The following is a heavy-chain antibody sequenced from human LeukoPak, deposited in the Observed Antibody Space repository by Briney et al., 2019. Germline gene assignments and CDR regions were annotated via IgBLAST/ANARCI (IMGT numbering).Heavy chain of an antibody. CDR3: ARGGRVTIFGVAPYYFDY. CDR2: INHSGST. Sequence: SETLSLTCAVYGGSFSGYYWSWIRQPPGKGLEWIGEINHSGSTNYNPSLKGRVTISVDTSKNQFSLKLSSVTAADTAVYYCARGGRVTIFGVAPYYFDYWGQGTLVTVSS. CDR1: GGSFSGYY. D-gene: IGHD3-3*01. V-gene: IGHV4-34*01. J-gene: IGHJ4*02.